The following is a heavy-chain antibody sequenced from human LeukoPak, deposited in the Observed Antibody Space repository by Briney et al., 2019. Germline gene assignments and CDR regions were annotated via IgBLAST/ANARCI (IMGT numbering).Heavy chain of an antibody. Sequence: SETLSLTCSVYGGSISSYYWSWIRQPAGKGLEWIGRIYSSGSTNYSPSLKSRVTMSVDTSKNQFSLKLTSVTAADTAVYYCARAAARSGSVGFDPWGQGTLVTVSS. V-gene: IGHV4-4*07. J-gene: IGHJ5*02. CDR2: IYSSGST. CDR1: GGSISSYY. CDR3: ARAAARSGSVGFDP. D-gene: IGHD1-26*01.